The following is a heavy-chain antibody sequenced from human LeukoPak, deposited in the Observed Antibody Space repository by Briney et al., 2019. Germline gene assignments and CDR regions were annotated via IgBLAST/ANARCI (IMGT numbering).Heavy chain of an antibody. Sequence: GGSLRLSCAASGFTFSSYWMSWVRQAPGKGLEWVANIKQDGSEKYYVDSVKGRFTISRDNAKNSLYLQMNSLRAEDTAVYYCARDNYDSSGEFDYWGQGTLVTVSP. D-gene: IGHD3-22*01. CDR1: GFTFSSYW. CDR2: IKQDGSEK. CDR3: ARDNYDSSGEFDY. J-gene: IGHJ4*02. V-gene: IGHV3-7*05.